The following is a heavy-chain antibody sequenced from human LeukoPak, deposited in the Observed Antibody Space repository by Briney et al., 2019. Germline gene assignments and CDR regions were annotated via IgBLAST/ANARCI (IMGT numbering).Heavy chain of an antibody. CDR1: GGSFSGYY. CDR2: INHSGST. J-gene: IGHJ5*02. D-gene: IGHD2-21*02. V-gene: IGHV4-34*01. Sequence: SETLSLTCAFYGGSFSGYYWSWIREPPGKVLEWIGEINHSGSTNYNPSLKSRVTISVDTSKNQFSLKLSSVTAADTAVYYCARGLAYCGGDCYLSWFDPWGQGTLVTVSS. CDR3: ARGLAYCGGDCYLSWFDP.